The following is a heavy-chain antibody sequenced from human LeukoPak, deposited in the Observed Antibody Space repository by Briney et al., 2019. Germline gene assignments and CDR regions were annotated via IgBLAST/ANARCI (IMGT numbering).Heavy chain of an antibody. D-gene: IGHD4-17*01. CDR2: IIPIFGTA. CDR3: ARGVVGYGDSYNYYNMDV. Sequence: GSSVKVSCKASGGTFSSSAISWVRQAPGQGLEWMGGIIPIFGTADYAQKFQGRATITADESTSTAYMEVSSLRSEDTAAYYCARGVVGYGDSYNYYNMDVWGQGTTVTVSS. V-gene: IGHV1-69*01. J-gene: IGHJ6*02. CDR1: GGTFSSSA.